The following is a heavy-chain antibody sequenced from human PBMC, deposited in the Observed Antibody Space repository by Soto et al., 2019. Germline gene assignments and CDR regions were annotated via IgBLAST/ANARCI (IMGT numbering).Heavy chain of an antibody. D-gene: IGHD2-15*01. Sequence: GGSLRLSCAASGFTFSSYAMSWVRQAPGKGLEWVSAISGSGGSTYYADSVKGRFTISSDNSKNTLYLQMNSLRAEDTAVYYCAKAPVAARGYYFDYWGQGTLVTVSS. CDR2: ISGSGGST. V-gene: IGHV3-23*01. CDR1: GFTFSSYA. CDR3: AKAPVAARGYYFDY. J-gene: IGHJ4*02.